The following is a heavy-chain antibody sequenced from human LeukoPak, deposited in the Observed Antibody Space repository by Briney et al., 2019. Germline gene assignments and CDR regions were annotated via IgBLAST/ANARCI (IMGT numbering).Heavy chain of an antibody. CDR2: ISSSGSTI. D-gene: IGHD5-18*01. CDR1: GFTFSSYE. CDR3: AREDSYGFGIDY. J-gene: IGHJ4*02. Sequence: PGGSLRLSCAASGFTFSSYEMNWVRQAPGKGLEWVSYISSSGSTIYYADSVKGRFTISRDNAKNSLYLQMNSLRAEDTAVYYCAREDSYGFGIDYWGQGTLVTVSS. V-gene: IGHV3-48*03.